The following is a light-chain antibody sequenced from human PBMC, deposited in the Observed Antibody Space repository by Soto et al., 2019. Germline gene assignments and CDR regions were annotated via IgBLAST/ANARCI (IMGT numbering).Light chain of an antibody. J-gene: IGKJ4*01. CDR1: QSVSSY. CDR3: QQRSNWPPAT. CDR2: DAS. V-gene: IGKV3-11*01. Sequence: EVVLTQSPATLSLSPGERATLSCRASQSVSSYLAWYQQKPGQAPRLLIYDASNRATGIPARFSGSGSGTDVTLTISSLEPEDVAVYYCQQRSNWPPATFGGGTKVEIK.